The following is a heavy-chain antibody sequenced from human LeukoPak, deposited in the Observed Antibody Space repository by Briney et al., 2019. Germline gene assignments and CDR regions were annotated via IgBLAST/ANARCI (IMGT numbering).Heavy chain of an antibody. Sequence: SVTVSCKASGGTFSSYAISWVRQAPGPGLEWMGGIIPIFRTTNYAQKFQGRVTITTDESTSTAYMELRRLRCEESAVYYGARCHGIYCSSTSCYTLWFDLWGQGTLVTVSS. CDR2: IIPIFRTT. V-gene: IGHV1-69*05. CDR3: ARCHGIYCSSTSCYTLWFDL. CDR1: GGTFSSYA. D-gene: IGHD2-2*02. J-gene: IGHJ5*02.